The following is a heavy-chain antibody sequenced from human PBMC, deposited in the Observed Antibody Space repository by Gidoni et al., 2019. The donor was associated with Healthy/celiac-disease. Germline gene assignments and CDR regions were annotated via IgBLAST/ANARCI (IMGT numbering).Heavy chain of an antibody. V-gene: IGHV4-59*01. CDR3: AVLTRAPLVRVVY. CDR2: IYYSGST. CDR1: GGSISSYY. D-gene: IGHD6-6*01. Sequence: QVQLQESGPGLVKPSETLSLTCTVSGGSISSYYWSWIRQPPGKGLEWIGYIYYSGSTNYNPSLKSRVTISVDTSKNQFSLKLSSVTAADTAVYYCAVLTRAPLVRVVYWGQGTLVTVSS. J-gene: IGHJ4*02.